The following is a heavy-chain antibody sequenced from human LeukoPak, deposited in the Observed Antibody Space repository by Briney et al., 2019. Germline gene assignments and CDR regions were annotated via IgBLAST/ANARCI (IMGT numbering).Heavy chain of an antibody. Sequence: ASVKVSCKASGYTFTGYYMHWVRQAPGQGLEWMGRINPNSGGTNYAQKFQGRVTMTRDTSISTAYMELSRLRSDDTAVYYCASGYCSGGSCGLYYYYYYMDVWGKGTTVTVSS. CDR1: GYTFTGYY. CDR2: INPNSGGT. D-gene: IGHD2-15*01. J-gene: IGHJ6*03. V-gene: IGHV1-2*06. CDR3: ASGYCSGGSCGLYYYYYYMDV.